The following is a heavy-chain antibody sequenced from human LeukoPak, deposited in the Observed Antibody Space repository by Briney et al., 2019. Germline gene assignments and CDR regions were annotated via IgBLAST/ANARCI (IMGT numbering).Heavy chain of an antibody. V-gene: IGHV4-38-2*01. CDR2: ISHSGNT. CDR3: ATGLSYDRCYY. CDR1: GYSIRSGYQ. Sequence: SETLSLTCAVSGYSIRSGYQWGWIRQPPGKGLEWIGSISHSGNTHYNPSLKSRFTISADTSKNQFSLKLTSVTAADTAVYYCATGLSYDRCYYWGQGTLVTVSS. J-gene: IGHJ4*02. D-gene: IGHD3-9*01.